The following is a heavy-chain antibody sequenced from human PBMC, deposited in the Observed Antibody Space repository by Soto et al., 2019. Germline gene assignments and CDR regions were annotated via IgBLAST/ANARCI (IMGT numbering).Heavy chain of an antibody. Sequence: EVQLVESGGGLVQPWGSLRLSCAASGFTFSSDWMHLVLQAAGKGLVWVSRINMDGRSTNYADSVNGIFTIYRDNAKNKLYMKMNSLRAEDTAVYSCARGPRGVYGNDYWGQGALVTVSS. CDR3: ARGPRGVYGNDY. CDR1: GFTFSSDW. V-gene: IGHV3-74*01. D-gene: IGHD2-8*02. J-gene: IGHJ4*02. CDR2: INMDGRST.